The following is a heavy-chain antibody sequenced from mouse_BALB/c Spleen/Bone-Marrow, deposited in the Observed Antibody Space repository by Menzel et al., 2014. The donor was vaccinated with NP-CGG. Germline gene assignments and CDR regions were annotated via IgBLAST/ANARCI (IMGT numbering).Heavy chain of an antibody. CDR1: GFTFSSFG. CDR2: ISSGSSTI. V-gene: IGHV5-17*02. J-gene: IGHJ2*01. CDR3: ARSGSSSGYFDY. D-gene: IGHD1-1*01. Sequence: EVKLVEPGGGLVQPGGSRKLSCAASGFTFSSFGMHWVRQAPEKGLEWVAYISSGSSTIYYADTVMGRFTISRDNPKNTLFLQMTSLRSEDTAMYYCARSGSSSGYFDYWGQGTTLTVSS.